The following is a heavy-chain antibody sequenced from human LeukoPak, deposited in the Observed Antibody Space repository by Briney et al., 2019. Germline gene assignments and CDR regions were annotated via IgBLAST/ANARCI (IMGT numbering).Heavy chain of an antibody. CDR1: GFTFSSYA. V-gene: IGHV3-23*01. D-gene: IGHD4-17*01. J-gene: IGHJ4*02. CDR3: AKDQGNFYGDYEDY. CDR2: ISGSGGST. Sequence: GGSLRLSCAASGFTFSSYAMSWVRQAPGKGLEWISAISGSGGSTYYADSVKGRFTISRDNSKNTLYLQVKSLRAEDTAVYYCAKDQGNFYGDYEDYWGQGTLVTVSS.